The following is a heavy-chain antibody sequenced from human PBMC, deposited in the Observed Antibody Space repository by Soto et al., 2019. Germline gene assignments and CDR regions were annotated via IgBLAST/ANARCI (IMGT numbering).Heavy chain of an antibody. Sequence: QITLKESGPTLVKPTQTLTLTCTFSGFSLRTRGVAVGWFRQPPGKALEWLALIYWDEDKWYSPSLKSRLTIADDTSKNQVVLTITNVDPVDTATCYCAHRPGGYAYDFDYWGQGILVTVSS. V-gene: IGHV2-5*02. D-gene: IGHD5-12*01. CDR3: AHRPGGYAYDFDY. J-gene: IGHJ4*02. CDR2: IYWDEDK. CDR1: GFSLRTRGVA.